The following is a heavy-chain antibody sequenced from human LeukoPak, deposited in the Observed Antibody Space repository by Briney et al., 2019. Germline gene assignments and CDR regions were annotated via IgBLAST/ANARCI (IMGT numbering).Heavy chain of an antibody. CDR1: GFTFSSYA. J-gene: IGHJ5*02. CDR2: IKTKSHGGTT. Sequence: GGSLRLSCAASGFTFSSYAMHWVRQAPGKGLEWVGRIKTKSHGGTTDYAAPVEGRFTISRDDSKNTLYLQMNSLKTEDTAVYYCATLHEFDPWGQGTLVTVSS. CDR3: ATLHEFDP. V-gene: IGHV3-15*01.